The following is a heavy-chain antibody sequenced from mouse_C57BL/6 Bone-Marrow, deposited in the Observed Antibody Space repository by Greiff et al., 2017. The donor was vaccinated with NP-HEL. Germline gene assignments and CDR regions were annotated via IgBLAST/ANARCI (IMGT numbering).Heavy chain of an antibody. CDR3: ARRKNYGPWYFDV. Sequence: QVQLQQSGAELVRPGTSVKVSCKASGYAFTNYLIEWVKQRPGQGLEWIGVINPGSGGTNYNEKFKGKATLTADKSSSTAYMQLSSLTSEDSAVYFCARRKNYGPWYFDVWGTGTTVTVSS. V-gene: IGHV1-54*01. D-gene: IGHD1-1*02. CDR2: INPGSGGT. J-gene: IGHJ1*03. CDR1: GYAFTNYL.